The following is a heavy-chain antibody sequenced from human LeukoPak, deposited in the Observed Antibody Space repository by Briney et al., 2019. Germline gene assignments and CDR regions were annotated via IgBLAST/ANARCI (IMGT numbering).Heavy chain of an antibody. D-gene: IGHD3-16*01. CDR2: IYSSDYR. V-gene: IGHV3-66*01. CDR1: GLIFISNH. Sequence: GGSLRLSCAASGLIFISNHMNGVRQAPGKGLEGVSIIYSSDYRYYADSVKGRFTISRDNSKTTLYLQMNSLRAEDTAVYYCAKENTFMIRGYFQHWGQGTLVTVSS. J-gene: IGHJ1*01. CDR3: AKENTFMIRGYFQH.